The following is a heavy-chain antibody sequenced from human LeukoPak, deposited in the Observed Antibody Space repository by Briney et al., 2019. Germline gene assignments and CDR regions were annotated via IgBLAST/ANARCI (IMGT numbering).Heavy chain of an antibody. Sequence: GRSLRLSCAASGFTFSSYAMHWVRQAPGKGLEWVAVISYDGSNKYYADSVKGRFTISRDNSKNTLYLQMNSLRAEDTAVYYCARERAYSGSYLYCFDYWGQGTLVTVSS. CDR3: ARERAYSGSYLYCFDY. D-gene: IGHD1-26*01. CDR2: ISYDGSNK. V-gene: IGHV3-30-3*01. CDR1: GFTFSSYA. J-gene: IGHJ4*02.